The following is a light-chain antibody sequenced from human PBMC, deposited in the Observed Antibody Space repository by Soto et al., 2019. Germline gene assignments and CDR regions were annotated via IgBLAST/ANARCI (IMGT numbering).Light chain of an antibody. J-gene: IGLJ1*01. CDR1: SSDVGNYKY. Sequence: QSALTQPASVSGSPGQSITISCTGTSSDVGNYKYVSWYQQHPGKAPKLMIYEVSNRPSGVSNRFSGSKSGNTASLTISGLQAEDETDYYCCSYAGSYTHVFGTGTKVTVL. V-gene: IGLV2-14*01. CDR3: CSYAGSYTHV. CDR2: EVS.